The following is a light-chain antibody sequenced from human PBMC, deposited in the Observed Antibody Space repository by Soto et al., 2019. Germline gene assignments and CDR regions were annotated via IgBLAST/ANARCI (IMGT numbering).Light chain of an antibody. CDR3: AAWDDSLNGDV. CDR1: SSNIGNNA. Sequence: QSVLTQPPSVSEAPRQRVTISCSGSSSNIGNNAVNWYQQLPGKAPKLLIYYDDLLPSGVSDRFSGSKSGTSASLALSGLQSEDEADYYCAAWDDSLNGDVFGTGTKLTVL. J-gene: IGLJ1*01. V-gene: IGLV1-36*01. CDR2: YDD.